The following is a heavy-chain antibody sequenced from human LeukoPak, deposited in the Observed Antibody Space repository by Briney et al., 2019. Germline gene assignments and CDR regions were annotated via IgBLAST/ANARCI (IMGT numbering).Heavy chain of an antibody. J-gene: IGHJ4*02. CDR2: INHSGST. D-gene: IGHD3-10*01. Sequence: SETLSLTCAVYGESFSGYYWSWIRQPPGKGLEWIGEINHSGSTNYNPSLKSRVTISLGTSKTQFSLRLGSMTAADAAVYYCARSPGTYYNVFRTYFDYWGQGTLVTVSS. V-gene: IGHV4-34*01. CDR3: ARSPGTYYNVFRTYFDY. CDR1: GESFSGYY.